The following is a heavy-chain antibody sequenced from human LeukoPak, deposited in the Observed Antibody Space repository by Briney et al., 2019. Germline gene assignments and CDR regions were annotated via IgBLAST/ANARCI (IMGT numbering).Heavy chain of an antibody. CDR2: IRSKAYGGTT. CDR3: TRDLLWCGGDCYSGGNIDY. J-gene: IGHJ4*02. CDR1: GFTFGDYA. V-gene: IGHV3-49*03. D-gene: IGHD2-21*02. Sequence: GGSLRLSCTASGFTFGDYAMSWFRQAPGKGLEWVGFIRSKAYGGTTEYAASVKGRFTISRDDSKSIAYPQMNSLKTEDTAVYYCTRDLLWCGGDCYSGGNIDYWGQGALVTVSS.